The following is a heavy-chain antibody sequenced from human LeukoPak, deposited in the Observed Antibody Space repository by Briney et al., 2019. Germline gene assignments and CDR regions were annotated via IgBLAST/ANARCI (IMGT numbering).Heavy chain of an antibody. CDR1: GFTFSHYG. V-gene: IGHV3-30*02. Sequence: GGSLRLSCATSGFTFSHYGMHWVRQAPGRGLDWVAHIRYDESDKYYADSVKGRFTISRDISKNTVYLQMNSLRVEDTAVYYCARDSYYDFWSGYHGGDWYYYMDVWGKGTTVTVSS. J-gene: IGHJ6*03. CDR3: ARDSYYDFWSGYHGGDWYYYMDV. D-gene: IGHD3-3*01. CDR2: IRYDESDK.